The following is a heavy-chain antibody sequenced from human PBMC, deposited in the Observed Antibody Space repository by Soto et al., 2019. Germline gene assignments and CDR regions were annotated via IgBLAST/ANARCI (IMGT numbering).Heavy chain of an antibody. D-gene: IGHD6-13*01. V-gene: IGHV1-8*01. CDR1: GYTFTSYD. CDR3: ARAQSSSWYVWFDP. Sequence: QVQLVQSGAEVKKPGASVKVSCKASGYTFTSYDINWVRQATGQGLEWMGWMNPNSGNTGYAQKFQGRVTMTRNTSIGTAYMELSSLRSEDTAVYYCARAQSSSWYVWFDPWGQGTLVTVSS. J-gene: IGHJ5*02. CDR2: MNPNSGNT.